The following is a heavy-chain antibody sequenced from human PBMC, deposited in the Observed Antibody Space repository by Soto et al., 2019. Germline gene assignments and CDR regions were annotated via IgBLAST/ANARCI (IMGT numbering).Heavy chain of an antibody. CDR1: GFSFANFG. CDR3: AQSLQRCTDTSCFRCMDV. CDR2: ISYDGSSQ. D-gene: IGHD2-2*01. Sequence: GGSLRLSCAAAGFSFANFGMHWVRQAPGKGLELVAVISYDGSSQFYADSVKGRFTISRDDPKNKLYLQMNNLRPEDTAVYFCAQSLQRCTDTSCFRCMDVWGLGTTVTVSS. V-gene: IGHV3-30*18. J-gene: IGHJ6*01.